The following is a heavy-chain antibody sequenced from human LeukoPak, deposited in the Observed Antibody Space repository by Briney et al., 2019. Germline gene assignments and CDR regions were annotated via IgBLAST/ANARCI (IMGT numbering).Heavy chain of an antibody. Sequence: SETLSLTCTVSGGSINSYYWSWIRQPPGKGLEWIGYIYYSGSTNYNPSLKSRVTISVDTSKNQFSLKLSSVTAADTAVYYCARTTEGGYTYDYFYYYYMDVWGKGTTVTISS. CDR3: ARTTEGGYTYDYFYYYYMDV. D-gene: IGHD5-18*01. J-gene: IGHJ6*03. CDR2: IYYSGST. CDR1: GGSINSYY. V-gene: IGHV4-59*01.